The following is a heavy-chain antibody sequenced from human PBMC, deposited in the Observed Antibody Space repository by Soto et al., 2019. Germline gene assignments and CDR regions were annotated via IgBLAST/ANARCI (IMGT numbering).Heavy chain of an antibody. CDR1: GHTFTGYY. V-gene: IGHV1-2*02. D-gene: IGHD2-15*01. CDR3: ARGTAIAAEIYNWFDP. Sequence: QVQPVQSGAEVKKPGASVKISCKASGHTFTGYYIHWVRQSPGQGLEWMGWINHNSGGTDYGQKVQGRVTMTRDTSISTVYMELTRLRSADTAVYYCARGTAIAAEIYNWFDPWGQGTLVTVSS. J-gene: IGHJ5*02. CDR2: INHNSGGT.